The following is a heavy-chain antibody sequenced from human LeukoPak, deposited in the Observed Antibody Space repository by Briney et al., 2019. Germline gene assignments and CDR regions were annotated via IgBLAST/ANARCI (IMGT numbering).Heavy chain of an antibody. J-gene: IGHJ3*02. D-gene: IGHD2-2*01. CDR1: GGSISSYY. CDR3: ARDRPDIVVVPAATDAFDI. CDR2: IYYSGST. V-gene: IGHV4-59*12. Sequence: SETLSLTCTASGGSISSYYWSWIRQPPGKGLEWIGYIYYSGSTNYNPSLKSRVTISVDTSKNQFSLKLSSVTAADTAVYYCARDRPDIVVVPAATDAFDIWGQGTMVTVSS.